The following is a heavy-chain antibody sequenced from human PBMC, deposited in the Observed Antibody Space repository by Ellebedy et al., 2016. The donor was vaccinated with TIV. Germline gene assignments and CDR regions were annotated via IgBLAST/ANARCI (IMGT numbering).Heavy chain of an antibody. D-gene: IGHD3-22*01. V-gene: IGHV1-69*04. CDR2: IIPILGIA. CDR3: ASHRAPLPDSSGYYSQDFDY. Sequence: SVKVSCXASGGTFSSYAISWVRQAPGQGLEWMGRIIPILGIANYAQKFQGRVTITADKSTSTAYMELSSLRSEDTAVYYCASHRAPLPDSSGYYSQDFDYWGQGTLVTVSS. CDR1: GGTFSSYA. J-gene: IGHJ4*02.